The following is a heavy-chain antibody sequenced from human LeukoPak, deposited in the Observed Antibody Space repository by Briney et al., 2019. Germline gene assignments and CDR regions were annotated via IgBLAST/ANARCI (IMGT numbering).Heavy chain of an antibody. V-gene: IGHV5-51*01. Sequence: GESLKISCKGSGYSFATSWIGWVRQMPGKGLEWMGIIYPDDSDNRYTPSFEGQVTFSVDKSISTAYLQWSSLKASDTAIYYCARGAYGSGSSYIYYGMDVWGQGTPVTVSS. CDR1: GYSFATSW. CDR3: ARGAYGSGSSYIYYGMDV. CDR2: IYPDDSDN. J-gene: IGHJ6*02. D-gene: IGHD3-10*01.